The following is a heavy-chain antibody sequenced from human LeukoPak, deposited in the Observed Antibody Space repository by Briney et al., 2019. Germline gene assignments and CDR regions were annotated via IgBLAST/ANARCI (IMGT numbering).Heavy chain of an antibody. Sequence: ASVKVSCKASGGTFSSYAISWVRQAPGQGLERMGWINPNSGGTNYAQKFQGRVTMTRDTSISTAYMELSRLRSDDTAVYYCAYSSSWYVPLDYWGQGTLVTVSS. CDR1: GGTFSSYA. J-gene: IGHJ4*02. CDR3: AYSSSWYVPLDY. V-gene: IGHV1-2*02. CDR2: INPNSGGT. D-gene: IGHD6-13*01.